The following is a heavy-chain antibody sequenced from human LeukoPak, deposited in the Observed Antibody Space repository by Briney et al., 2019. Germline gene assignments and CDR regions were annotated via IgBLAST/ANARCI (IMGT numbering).Heavy chain of an antibody. CDR2: ISYDGSNK. CDR3: ARALTGYPNLATD. Sequence: GGSLRLSCAASGFTFSSYGMHWVRQAPGKGLEWVAVISYDGSNKYYADSVKGRFTTSRDNSKNTLYLQMNSLRAEDTAVYYCARALTGYPNLATDWGQGTLVTVSS. V-gene: IGHV3-30*03. CDR1: GFTFSSYG. D-gene: IGHD3-9*01. J-gene: IGHJ4*02.